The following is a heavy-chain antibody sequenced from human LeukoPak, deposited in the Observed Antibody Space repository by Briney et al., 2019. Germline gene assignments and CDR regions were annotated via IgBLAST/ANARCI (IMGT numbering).Heavy chain of an antibody. Sequence: GGSLRLSCAASGFTFSTHDLNWVRQAPGKGLEWVSFISSRSSTIYYADSVKGRFTISRDNAKNTLYLQMNSLRAEDTAVYYCARVPLGTQQWLESRRGMDVWGQGTTVTVSS. V-gene: IGHV3-48*04. J-gene: IGHJ6*02. CDR1: GFTFSTHD. CDR3: ARVPLGTQQWLESRRGMDV. D-gene: IGHD6-19*01. CDR2: ISSRSSTI.